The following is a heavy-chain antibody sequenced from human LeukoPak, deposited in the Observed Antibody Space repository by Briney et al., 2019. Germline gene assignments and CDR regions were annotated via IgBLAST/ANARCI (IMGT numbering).Heavy chain of an antibody. CDR1: GGSISSYY. V-gene: IGHV4-59*08. Sequence: PSETLSLTCTVSGGSISSYYWSWIRQPPGKGLEWIGYIYYSGSTNYNPPLKSRVTISVDTSKNQFSLKLSSVTAADTAVYYCARQGPGRYFQHWGQGTLVTVSS. J-gene: IGHJ1*01. CDR2: IYYSGST. CDR3: ARQGPGRYFQH.